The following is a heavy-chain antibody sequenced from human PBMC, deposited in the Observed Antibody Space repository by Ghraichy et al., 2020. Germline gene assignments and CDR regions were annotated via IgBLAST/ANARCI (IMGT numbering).Heavy chain of an antibody. Sequence: ASVKVSCKASGYTFTSYGISWVRQAPGQGLEWMGWISTYNGNTNYAQKFQGRVTMTTDTSTSTAYMELRSLRSDDMAVYYCARDIKPGEDGATVGFDAWGKGTLVTVSS. V-gene: IGHV1-18*03. CDR2: ISTYNGNT. CDR3: ARDIKPGEDGATVGFDA. J-gene: IGHJ4*02. D-gene: IGHD3-10*01. CDR1: GYTFTSYG.